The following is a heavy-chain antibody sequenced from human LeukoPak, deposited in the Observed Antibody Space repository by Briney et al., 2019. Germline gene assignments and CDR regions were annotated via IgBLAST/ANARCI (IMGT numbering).Heavy chain of an antibody. CDR3: ARDLLYCGGDCYSSVI. CDR2: IIPIFGTA. V-gene: IGHV1-69*05. CDR1: GGTFSSYA. D-gene: IGHD2-21*02. J-gene: IGHJ3*02. Sequence: SVKVSCKASGGTFSSYAISWVRQAPGQGLEWMGRIIPIFGTANYAQKFQGRVTITTDESTSTAYMELSSLRSEVTAVYYCARDLLYCGGDCYSSVIWGQGTMVTVSS.